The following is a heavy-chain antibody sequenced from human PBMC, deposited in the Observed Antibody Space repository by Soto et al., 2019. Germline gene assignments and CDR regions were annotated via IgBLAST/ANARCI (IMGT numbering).Heavy chain of an antibody. V-gene: IGHV1-8*02. CDR3: ARAPPAAIYYYYYYGMDV. Sequence: ASVKVSCKASGYTFTGYYINWVRQATGQGLEWMGWMNPNSGNTGYAQKFQGRVTMTRNTSISTAYMELSSLRSEDTAVYYCARAPPAAIYYYYYYGMDVCGQGTTVTVSS. CDR1: GYTFTGYY. CDR2: MNPNSGNT. J-gene: IGHJ6*02. D-gene: IGHD2-2*02.